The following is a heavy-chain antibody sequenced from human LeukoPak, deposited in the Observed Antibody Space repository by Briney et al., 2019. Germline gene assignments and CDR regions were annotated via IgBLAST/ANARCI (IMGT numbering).Heavy chain of an antibody. CDR2: IYYSGRT. CDR3: ARVFDSGSQAYFYYMDV. D-gene: IGHD3-10*01. CDR1: GGSIGSYY. J-gene: IGHJ6*03. V-gene: IGHV4-59*01. Sequence: PSETLSLTCTVSGGSIGSYYWSWIRQPPGKGLEWIGYIYYSGRTNHNPSLKSRVTISLDTSKNQFSLKVSSVTAADTAVYYCARVFDSGSQAYFYYMDVWGKGTTVTIFS.